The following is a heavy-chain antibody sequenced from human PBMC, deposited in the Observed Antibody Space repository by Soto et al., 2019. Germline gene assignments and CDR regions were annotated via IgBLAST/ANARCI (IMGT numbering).Heavy chain of an antibody. J-gene: IGHJ5*02. CDR3: ASLVVTAHNWFDP. V-gene: IGHV4-30-4*01. Sequence: ASETLSLTCTVSGGSISSGDYYWGWIRQPPGKGLEWIGYIYYSGSTYYNPSLKSRVTISVDTSKNQFSLKLSSVTAADTAVYYCASLVVTAHNWFDPWGQGTLVTVSS. CDR2: IYYSGST. CDR1: GGSISSGDYY. D-gene: IGHD2-21*02.